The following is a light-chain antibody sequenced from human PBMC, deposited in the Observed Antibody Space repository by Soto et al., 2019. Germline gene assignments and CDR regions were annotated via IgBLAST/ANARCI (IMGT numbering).Light chain of an antibody. CDR1: QSLVDSDGKAY. J-gene: IGKJ1*01. Sequence: DAVLTQSPLSLPVTLGQPAAISCRSSQSLVDSDGKAYLIWFQQRPGQSPRRLIYQVSRRDAGVPDRFSGSGSGTDFTLIISRVEAEDVGVYYCMQGTHWPWTFGQGTKVEIQ. CDR3: MQGTHWPWT. V-gene: IGKV2-30*01. CDR2: QVS.